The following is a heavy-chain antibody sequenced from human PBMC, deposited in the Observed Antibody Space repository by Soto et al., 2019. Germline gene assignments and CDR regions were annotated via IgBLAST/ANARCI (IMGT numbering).Heavy chain of an antibody. D-gene: IGHD3-3*01. CDR3: ARARFLEWCGDY. CDR2: ISYDGSNK. Sequence: QVPLVESGGGVVQPGTSLRLSCAASGFTFSRYALHWFRQAPGKGLECVAVISYDGSNKYYADSVKGRFTISRDNSNNTLYLQMNSMRAEDTAVNYCARARFLEWCGDYWGQGTLVTVSS. CDR1: GFTFSRYA. V-gene: IGHV3-30-3*01. J-gene: IGHJ4*02.